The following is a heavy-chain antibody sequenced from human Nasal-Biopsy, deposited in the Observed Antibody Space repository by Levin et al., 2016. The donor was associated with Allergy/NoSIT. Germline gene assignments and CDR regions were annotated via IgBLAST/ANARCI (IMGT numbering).Heavy chain of an antibody. CDR2: IHSSGST. J-gene: IGHJ5*02. CDR1: GGSISGYY. D-gene: IGHD3-22*01. Sequence: SETLSLTCTVSGGSISGYYWSWIRQPPGKGLEWIGYIHSSGSTNYNPSLKGRVTISVDTSKNQFSLILNSVTAADTAVYYCVKGYFDTRGYSNCFDPWGQGTLVTVSS. CDR3: VKGYFDTRGYSNCFDP. V-gene: IGHV4-59*01.